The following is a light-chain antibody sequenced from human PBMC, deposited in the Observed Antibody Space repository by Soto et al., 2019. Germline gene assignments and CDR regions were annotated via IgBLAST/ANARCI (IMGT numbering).Light chain of an antibody. CDR1: STDVGHPYNY. CDR2: GVS. J-gene: IGLJ2*01. Sequence: QSAPTQPASVSGSPGQSITISCSGTSTDVGHPYNYVSWYQQYPGKAPKLLIFGVSNRPSGISGRFSGSKSGNTASLTISGLQPEDEADYYCMSYIASTTTHWILGGGTKLTVL. V-gene: IGLV2-14*03. CDR3: MSYIASTTTHWI.